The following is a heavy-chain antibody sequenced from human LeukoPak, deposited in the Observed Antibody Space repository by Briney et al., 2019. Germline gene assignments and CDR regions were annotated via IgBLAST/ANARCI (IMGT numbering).Heavy chain of an antibody. Sequence: SETLSLTCTVSGGSISVYYWSWIRQPAGKGLEWIGRIYTTGSTNYNPSLKSRVTMSVDTSKNQFSLKLSSVTAADTAVYDCERNFNDFWSPYIDDWGQGTLVTVSS. D-gene: IGHD3-3*01. CDR3: ERNFNDFWSPYIDD. V-gene: IGHV4-4*07. CDR1: GGSISVYY. CDR2: IYTTGST. J-gene: IGHJ4*02.